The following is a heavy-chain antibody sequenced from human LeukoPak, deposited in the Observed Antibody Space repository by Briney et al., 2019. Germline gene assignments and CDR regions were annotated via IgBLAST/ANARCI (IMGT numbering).Heavy chain of an antibody. CDR1: GFTFSSYA. Sequence: GGSLRLSCAASGFTFSSYAMSWVRQAPGKGLEWVSAISGSGGSTYYADSVKGRFTISRDNSKNTPYLQMNSLRAEDTAVYYCAKDPKEWFGELLSNYWGQGTLVTVSS. CDR2: ISGSGGST. V-gene: IGHV3-23*01. CDR3: AKDPKEWFGELLSNY. J-gene: IGHJ4*02. D-gene: IGHD3-10*01.